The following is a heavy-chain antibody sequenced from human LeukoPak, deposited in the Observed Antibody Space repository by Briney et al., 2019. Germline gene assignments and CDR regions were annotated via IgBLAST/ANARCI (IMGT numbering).Heavy chain of an antibody. D-gene: IGHD5-24*01. CDR1: GFTVSSNY. V-gene: IGHV3-53*01. CDR2: IYGGGNV. Sequence: GGSLRLSCAASGFTVSSNYMNWVRQAPGKGLEWVSVIYGGGNVYYADSVKGRFTISRDNSKNTLYLQMNSLRAEDTAVYYCARGAGYNYPYYFDYWAREPWSPSPQ. J-gene: IGHJ4*02. CDR3: ARGAGYNYPYYFDY.